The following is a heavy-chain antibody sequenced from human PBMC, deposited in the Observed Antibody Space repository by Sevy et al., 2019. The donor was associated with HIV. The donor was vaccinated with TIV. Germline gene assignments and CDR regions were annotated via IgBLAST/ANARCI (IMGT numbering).Heavy chain of an antibody. CDR3: ARQLGIVCITMVRGPRYWFDP. D-gene: IGHD3-10*01. CDR1: GGSISSSSYY. J-gene: IGHJ5*02. V-gene: IGHV4-39*01. CDR2: IYYSGST. Sequence: SETLSLTCTVSGGSISSSSYYWGWIRQPPGKGLEWIGSIYYSGSTYYNPSLKSQVTISVATSKNQFSLKLSSVTAADTAVYYCARQLGIVCITMVRGPRYWFDPWGQGTLVTVSS.